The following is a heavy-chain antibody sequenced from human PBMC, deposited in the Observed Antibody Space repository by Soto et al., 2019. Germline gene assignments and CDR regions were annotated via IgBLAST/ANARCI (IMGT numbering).Heavy chain of an antibody. D-gene: IGHD6-19*01. Sequence: GASVKVSCKASGYTFTSCGISWVRQAPGQGLEWMGWISAYNGNTNYAQKLQGRVTMTTDTSTSTAYMELRSLRSDDTAVYYCASVSGYSSGWYFDYWGQGTLVTVSS. CDR2: ISAYNGNT. CDR1: GYTFTSCG. J-gene: IGHJ4*02. V-gene: IGHV1-18*01. CDR3: ASVSGYSSGWYFDY.